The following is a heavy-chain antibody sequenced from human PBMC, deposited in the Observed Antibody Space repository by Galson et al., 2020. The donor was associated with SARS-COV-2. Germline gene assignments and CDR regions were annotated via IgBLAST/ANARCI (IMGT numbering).Heavy chain of an antibody. V-gene: IGHV4-31*03. J-gene: IGHJ4*02. Sequence: SQTLSLTCTVSGGSISSGNYYWSWIRQHPGKGPEWIGYIYNSGSTYYNPSLKSRVTISIDTSKNQFSLILNSVTAADTAVYYCVTGDYSYYFDYCGQGTLVTVS. CDR1: GGSISSGNYY. CDR2: IYNSGST. CDR3: VTGDYSYYFDY. D-gene: IGHD4-17*01.